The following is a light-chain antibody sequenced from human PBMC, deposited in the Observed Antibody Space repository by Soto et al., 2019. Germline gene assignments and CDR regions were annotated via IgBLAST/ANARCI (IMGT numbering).Light chain of an antibody. CDR3: QQTYTALSIY. J-gene: IGKJ5*01. CDR1: ESIARH. CDR2: AAS. Sequence: DIQMTQSPSSLSASVGDRVTITCRASESIARHLNWYQQKPGKAPRLLIYAASSLQNGVPSRFRGGGSGTDFTLTISNLQPEDCATYLCQQTYTALSIYFGQGTRLEIK. V-gene: IGKV1-39*01.